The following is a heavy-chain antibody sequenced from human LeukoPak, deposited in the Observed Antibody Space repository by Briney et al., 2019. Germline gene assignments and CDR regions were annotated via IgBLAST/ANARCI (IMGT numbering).Heavy chain of an antibody. CDR3: AREGQWLPDWFDP. CDR1: GGSISGYY. D-gene: IGHD6-19*01. Sequence: SETLSLTCTVSGGSISGYYWSWMRQPPGQGLEWIGYIHYSGSTDYNPPLNGRVTISLDMSKNQFSLKIKTMTAADTAVYYCAREGQWLPDWFDPWGQGTLVTVSS. CDR2: IHYSGST. V-gene: IGHV4-59*01. J-gene: IGHJ5*02.